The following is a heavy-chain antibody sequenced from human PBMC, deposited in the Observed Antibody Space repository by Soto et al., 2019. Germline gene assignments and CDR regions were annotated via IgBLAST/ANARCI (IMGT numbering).Heavy chain of an antibody. CDR1: RFSFRSYG. Sequence: GGSLRLSCAASRFSFRSYGMHWVRQAPGKGLDWLAVISYDGSNKYNADSVKGRFTISRDNSKNTLFLQMDSLRAEDSVLYYCARSRKRDYYDSSGNYYYYGMDVWGQGT. CDR2: ISYDGSNK. J-gene: IGHJ6*02. D-gene: IGHD3-22*01. CDR3: ARSRKRDYYDSSGNYYYYGMDV. V-gene: IGHV3-30*03.